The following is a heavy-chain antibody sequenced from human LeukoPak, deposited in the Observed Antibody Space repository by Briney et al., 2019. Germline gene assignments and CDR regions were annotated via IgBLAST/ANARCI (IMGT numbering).Heavy chain of an antibody. CDR3: ARGRITIFGVVTPHFDY. V-gene: IGHV4-59*01. J-gene: IGHJ4*02. CDR1: RGPISSYY. D-gene: IGHD3-3*01. CDR2: IDNSGST. Sequence: SETLSLTCTVSRGPISSYYWSWIRQPPGKGLEWIGYIDNSGSTNSNPSLKSRVAMSVDTSKNEFSLKLSSVTAADTAVYYCARGRITIFGVVTPHFDYWGQGTLVTVSS.